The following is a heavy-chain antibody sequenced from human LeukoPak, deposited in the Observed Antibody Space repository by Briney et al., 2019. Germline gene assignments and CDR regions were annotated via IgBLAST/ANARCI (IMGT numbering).Heavy chain of an antibody. CDR2: ISSSSSYI. Sequence: GGSLRLSCAASGFTFSSYSMNWVRQAPGKGLEWVSSISSSSSYIYYADSVKGRFTISRENAKNSLYLQMNSLRAEDTAVYYCARASPRAPFDYWGQGTLVTVPS. CDR3: ARASPRAPFDY. V-gene: IGHV3-21*01. CDR1: GFTFSSYS. J-gene: IGHJ4*02.